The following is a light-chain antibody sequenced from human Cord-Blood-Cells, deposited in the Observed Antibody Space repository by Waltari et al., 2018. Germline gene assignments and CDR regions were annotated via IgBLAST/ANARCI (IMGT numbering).Light chain of an antibody. CDR2: AAS. J-gene: IGKJ1*01. Sequence: DIQMTQSPSSLSASVGDRVTITCRASQSISSYVKWYQQKPGKAPKPLIYAASSLQSEVPSRFSGSGSGTDFTLTISSLQPEDFATYYCQQSYSTLGTFGQGTKVEIK. CDR3: QQSYSTLGT. CDR1: QSISSY. V-gene: IGKV1-39*01.